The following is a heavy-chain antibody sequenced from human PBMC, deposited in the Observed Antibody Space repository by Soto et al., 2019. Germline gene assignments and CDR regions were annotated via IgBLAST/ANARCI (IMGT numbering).Heavy chain of an antibody. D-gene: IGHD3-10*01. V-gene: IGHV3-48*03. Sequence: DVQLVESGGGLVQPGGSLRLSCAVSGFTFSSYEMKWVRQAPGKGLEWVSYISSSGTTIHYADSVKGRFTISRDNAKNSLILKMNRLRAEDTAVYYCARGAGSYPIRMDVWGQGTTVTVSS. J-gene: IGHJ6*02. CDR2: ISSSGTTI. CDR3: ARGAGSYPIRMDV. CDR1: GFTFSSYE.